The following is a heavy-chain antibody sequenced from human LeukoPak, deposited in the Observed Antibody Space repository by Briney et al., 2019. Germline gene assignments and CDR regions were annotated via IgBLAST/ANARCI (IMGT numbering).Heavy chain of an antibody. CDR2: IYWDDDK. V-gene: IGHV2-5*02. CDR3: AHSVTTYYFDY. D-gene: IGHD1-14*01. J-gene: IGHJ4*02. Sequence: ESGPTLVKPTHTLTLTCTFSGFSLSTRGVGVGWIRRPPGKALEGQDLIYWDDDKRYSPSMKSRLTITKDTSKNQVVLTMTNMDPEDTATDYCAHSVTTYYFDYWGQGTLVTVSS. CDR1: GFSLSTRGVG.